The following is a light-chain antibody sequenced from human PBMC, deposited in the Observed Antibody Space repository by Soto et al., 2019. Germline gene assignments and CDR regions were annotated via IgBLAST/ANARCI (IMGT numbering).Light chain of an antibody. CDR1: QGISSS. CDR3: QLLANFPLT. J-gene: IGKJ5*01. V-gene: IGKV1-9*01. Sequence: IQLTQSPSFLSASFGDRVTITCRASQGISSSLAWYQQKPGEAPKLLIYAASTLQSGVPSRFSGSGYGTEFTLTISSLQPEDFASYYCQLLANFPLTFGQGTRLEIK. CDR2: AAS.